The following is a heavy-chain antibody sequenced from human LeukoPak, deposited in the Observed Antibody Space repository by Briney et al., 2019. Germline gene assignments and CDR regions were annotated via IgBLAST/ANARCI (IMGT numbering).Heavy chain of an antibody. CDR1: GGSISSGGYY. D-gene: IGHD3-16*01. V-gene: IGHV4-31*03. J-gene: IGHJ4*02. CDR2: IYYSGST. Sequence: SETLSLTCTVSGGSISSGGYYWSWIRQHPGKGLEWIGYIYYSGSTYYNPSLKSRVTISVDTSKNQFSLKLRSVTAADTAVYYCARWGLRLGEYRFDYWGQGTLVTVSS. CDR3: ARWGLRLGEYRFDY.